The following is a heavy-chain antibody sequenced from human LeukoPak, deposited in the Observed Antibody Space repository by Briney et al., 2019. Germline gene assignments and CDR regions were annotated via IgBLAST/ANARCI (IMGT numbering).Heavy chain of an antibody. V-gene: IGHV4-59*01. J-gene: IGHJ4*02. CDR1: GGSISSYY. CDR3: ARAPYGSGSYYNDY. CDR2: IYYSGST. Sequence: SETLSLTCTVSGGSISSYYWSWIRQPPGKGLEWIGYIYYSGSTNYNPALKSRVTISVDTSKNQFSLKLSSVTAADTAVYYCARAPYGSGSYYNDYWGQGNLVTVSS. D-gene: IGHD3-10*01.